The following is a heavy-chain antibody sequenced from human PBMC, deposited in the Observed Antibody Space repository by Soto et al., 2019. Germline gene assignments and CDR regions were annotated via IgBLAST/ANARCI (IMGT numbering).Heavy chain of an antibody. CDR2: VSNSGTST. CDR3: GKDLAASGWFDP. J-gene: IGHJ5*02. V-gene: IGHV3-23*01. Sequence: EVQLLESGGGLAQPGESLTLSCAASGFMFSGYAMSWVRQAPGKGLEWVSAVSNSGTSTSYADSVKGRFTISRDNSKNTLYLQMSSLGAEDTALYYCGKDLAASGWFDPWGQGTLVIVSS. CDR1: GFMFSGYA. D-gene: IGHD2-15*01.